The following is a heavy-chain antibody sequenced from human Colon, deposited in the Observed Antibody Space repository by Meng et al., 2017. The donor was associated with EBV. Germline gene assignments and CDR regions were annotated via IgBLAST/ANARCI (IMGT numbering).Heavy chain of an antibody. J-gene: IGHJ4*02. D-gene: IGHD2-8*02. CDR2: IIHGGSP. Sequence: QQEGEGLLRPSGTLSLTCAVNGRYLSGPYWNWIRKPPGKELEWIGEIIHGGSPSYNPSLKSRVTISIDTSKNQLSLMLSSVTAADTAVYYCARRPTGIDYWGQGTLVTVSS. CDR3: ARRPTGIDY. CDR1: GRYLSGPY. V-gene: IGHV4-34*12.